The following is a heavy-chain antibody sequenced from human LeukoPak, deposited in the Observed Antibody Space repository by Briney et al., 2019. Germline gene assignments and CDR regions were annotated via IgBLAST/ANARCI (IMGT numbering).Heavy chain of an antibody. J-gene: IGHJ3*02. V-gene: IGHV4-59*01. CDR2: IYYSGST. D-gene: IGHD1-20*01. CDR1: GGSISSYY. Sequence: SETLSPTCTVSGGSISSYYWSWIRQPPGKGLEWIGYIYYSGSTNYNPSLKSRVTISVDTSKNQFSLKLSSVTAADTAVYYCARAYNWRPPAFDIWGQGTMVTVSS. CDR3: ARAYNWRPPAFDI.